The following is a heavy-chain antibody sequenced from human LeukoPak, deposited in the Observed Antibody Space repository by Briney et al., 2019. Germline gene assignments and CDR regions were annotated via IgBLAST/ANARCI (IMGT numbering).Heavy chain of an antibody. CDR2: IIPIFGTA. CDR3: ARPRRFGELSNWFDP. V-gene: IGHV1-69*13. CDR1: GYTFTSYY. Sequence: GASVKASCKASGYTFTSYYVHWVRQAPGQGLEWMGGIIPIFGTANYAQKFQGRVTITADESTSTAYMELSSLRSEDTAVYYCARPRRFGELSNWFDPWGQGTLVTVSS. D-gene: IGHD3-10*01. J-gene: IGHJ5*02.